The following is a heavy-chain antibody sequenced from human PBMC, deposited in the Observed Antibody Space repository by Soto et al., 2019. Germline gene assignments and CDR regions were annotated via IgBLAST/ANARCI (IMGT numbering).Heavy chain of an antibody. V-gene: IGHV1-69*13. CDR3: ARGQRITIFGVVPLGHYGMDV. D-gene: IGHD3-3*01. Sequence: ASVKVSCKASGGTFSSYAISWVRQAPGQGLEWMGGIIPIFGTANYAQKFQGRVTITADESTSTAYMELSSLRSEDTAVYYCARGQRITIFGVVPLGHYGMDVWGQGTTVTVS. CDR2: IIPIFGTA. CDR1: GGTFSSYA. J-gene: IGHJ6*02.